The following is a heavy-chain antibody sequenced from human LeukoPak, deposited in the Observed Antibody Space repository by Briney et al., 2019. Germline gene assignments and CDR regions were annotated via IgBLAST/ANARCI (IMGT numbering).Heavy chain of an antibody. CDR2: IYHSGST. Sequence: SETLSLTCAVSGGSISSSNWWSWVRQPPGKGLEWIGEIYHSGSTNYNPSLKSRVTISVDKSKNQFSLKLSSVTAADTAVYYCAKAPSLSSTSRYFDYWGQGTLVTVSS. J-gene: IGHJ4*02. D-gene: IGHD2-2*01. CDR3: AKAPSLSSTSRYFDY. CDR1: GGSISSSNW. V-gene: IGHV4-4*02.